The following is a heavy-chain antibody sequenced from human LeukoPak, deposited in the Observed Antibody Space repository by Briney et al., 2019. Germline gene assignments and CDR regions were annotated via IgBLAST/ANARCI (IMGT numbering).Heavy chain of an antibody. CDR2: ISDSSYYK. CDR1: GFTFSSYT. D-gene: IGHD2-2*01. Sequence: GWSLRHSCAASGFTFSSYTMNWVRQAPGMGLEWVSSISDSSYYKYYADSVRGGFTVSSENARHSLYLQMNGLRAEDTAVYYCARRKDVVVVPGTMGYYLDVWGKGTTVTVSS. V-gene: IGHV3-21*01. J-gene: IGHJ6*03. CDR3: ARRKDVVVVPGTMGYYLDV.